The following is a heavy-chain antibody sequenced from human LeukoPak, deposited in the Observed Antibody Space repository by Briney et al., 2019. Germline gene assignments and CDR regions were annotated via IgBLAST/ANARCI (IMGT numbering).Heavy chain of an antibody. D-gene: IGHD1-26*01. V-gene: IGHV4-30-2*01. CDR1: GGSISSGGYS. J-gene: IGHJ4*02. CDR3: ARGVAGSGSTPNY. CDR2: IYHSGST. Sequence: SETLSLTCAVSGGSISSGGYSWSWIRQPPGKGLEWIGYIYHSGSTYYNPSLKSRVTISVDRSKNQFSLKLSSVTAADTAVYYCARGVAGSGSTPNYWGQGTLVTVSS.